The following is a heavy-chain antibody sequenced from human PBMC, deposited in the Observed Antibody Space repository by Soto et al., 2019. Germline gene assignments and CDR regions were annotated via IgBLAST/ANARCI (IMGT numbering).Heavy chain of an antibody. CDR2: IYYSGST. CDR3: ARRTENGRVNAFDI. CDR1: GGSISSGGYY. V-gene: IGHV4-31*03. D-gene: IGHD2-8*01. J-gene: IGHJ3*02. Sequence: QVQLQESGPGLVKPSQTLSLTCTVSGGSISSGGYYWSWIRQHPGKGLECIGYIYYSGSTYYNPSLKSRVTISVDTSKNQFSLELSSVTAADTAVYYCARRTENGRVNAFDIWGQGTMVTVSS.